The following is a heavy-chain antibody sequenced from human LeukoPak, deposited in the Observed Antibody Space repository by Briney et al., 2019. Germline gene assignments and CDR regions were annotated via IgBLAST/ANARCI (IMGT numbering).Heavy chain of an antibody. CDR3: ARGGSDCRGSCPYNWLDP. CDR1: GYTFTSYG. Sequence: ASVKVSCKASGYTFTSYGISWVRQAPGQGLERMGWSSPYNGNTNYAQKLQGRVTMTTDKSTSTAYMELRSLRSDDTAVYYCARGGSDCRGSCPYNWLDPWGQGTLVTVSS. CDR2: SSPYNGNT. V-gene: IGHV1-18*01. D-gene: IGHD2-15*01. J-gene: IGHJ5*02.